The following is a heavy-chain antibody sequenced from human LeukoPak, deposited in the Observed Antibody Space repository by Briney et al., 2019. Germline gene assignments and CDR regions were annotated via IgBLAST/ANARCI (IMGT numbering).Heavy chain of an antibody. CDR1: GFTFDDYA. CDR3: AKEGAIAAGDWFDP. J-gene: IGHJ5*02. V-gene: IGHV3-9*01. D-gene: IGHD6-6*01. CDR2: ISWNSGRI. Sequence: GRSLGLSCAASGFTFDDYAMHWVRQAPGKGLEWVSSISWNSGRIGYADSVKGRFTISRDNAKNSQYLQMNSLRAEDTTLYYCAKEGAIAAGDWFDPWGQGTLVTVSS.